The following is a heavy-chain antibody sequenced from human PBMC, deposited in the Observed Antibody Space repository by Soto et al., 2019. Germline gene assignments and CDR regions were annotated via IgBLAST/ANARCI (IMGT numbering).Heavy chain of an antibody. CDR3: ARDLYSSSSWYYYYGMDV. D-gene: IGHD6-6*01. CDR1: GGTFSSYA. J-gene: IGHJ6*02. V-gene: IGHV1-69*13. Sequence: GASVKVSCKASGGTFSSYAISWVRQAPGQGLEWMGGIIPIFGTANYAQKFQGRVTITADESTSTAYMELSSLRSEDTAVYYCARDLYSSSSWYYYYGMDVWGQGTTVTVSS. CDR2: IIPIFGTA.